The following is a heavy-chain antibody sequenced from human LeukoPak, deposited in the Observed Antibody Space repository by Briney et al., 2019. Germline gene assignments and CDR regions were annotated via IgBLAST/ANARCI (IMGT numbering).Heavy chain of an antibody. Sequence: GSLRLSCAASGFTFPDYYMTWIRQAPGKGLEWVSYISNSGSTIYYADSVKGRFTISRGNGKNSLYLQMNSLRAEDTAVYYCARELTSGTYYIDYWGQGTLVTVSS. CDR3: ARELTSGTYYIDY. V-gene: IGHV3-11*01. CDR1: GFTFPDYY. CDR2: ISNSGSTI. D-gene: IGHD1-26*01. J-gene: IGHJ4*02.